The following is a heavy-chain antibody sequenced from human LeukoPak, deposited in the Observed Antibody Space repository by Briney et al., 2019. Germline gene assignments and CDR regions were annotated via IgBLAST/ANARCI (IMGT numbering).Heavy chain of an antibody. V-gene: IGHV3-66*02. D-gene: IGHD2-2*01. CDR1: GFTVSTNY. CDR2: IYSGGST. Sequence: GGSLRLSRAASGFTVSTNYMSWFRQAPGKGLEWVSAIYSGGSTYYADSVKGRFTISRDNSKNTLYLQMSSLRAEDTAVYYCARDRGGYCSSTSCYRPDAFDIWGQGTMVTVSS. CDR3: ARDRGGYCSSTSCYRPDAFDI. J-gene: IGHJ3*02.